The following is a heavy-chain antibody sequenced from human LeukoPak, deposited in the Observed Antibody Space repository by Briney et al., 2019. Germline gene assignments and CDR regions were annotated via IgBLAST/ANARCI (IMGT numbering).Heavy chain of an antibody. Sequence: ASVTVSCTASGYTFTSYAIHWVRQAPGQRLEWMGWISAGNGNTKYSQNFQGRVTFISNTSATTAFMELSSLRSEDAAVYYCARDSGSGSNDYWGQGTLVTVSS. CDR2: ISAGNGNT. J-gene: IGHJ4*02. V-gene: IGHV1-3*01. CDR1: GYTFTSYA. CDR3: ARDSGSGSNDY. D-gene: IGHD1-26*01.